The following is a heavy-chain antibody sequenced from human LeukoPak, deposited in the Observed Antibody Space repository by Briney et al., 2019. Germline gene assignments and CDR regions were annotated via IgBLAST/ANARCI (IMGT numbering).Heavy chain of an antibody. CDR1: GFTFSSYG. CDR2: ISYDGSNK. CDR3: AKDGHIEYYDSSGYYHFDY. D-gene: IGHD3-22*01. Sequence: GRSLRLSCAASGFTFSSYGMHWVRQAPGKGLEWVAVISYDGSNKYYADSVKGRFTISRDNSKNTLYLQMNSLRAEDTAVYYCAKDGHIEYYDSSGYYHFDYWGQGTLVTVSS. V-gene: IGHV3-30*18. J-gene: IGHJ4*02.